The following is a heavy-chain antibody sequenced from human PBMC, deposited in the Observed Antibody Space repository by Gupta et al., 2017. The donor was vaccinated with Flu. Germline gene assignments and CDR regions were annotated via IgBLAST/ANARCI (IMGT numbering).Heavy chain of an antibody. CDR1: GGSISSHY. CDR3: ARDLGSSSNHY. Sequence: QVQLRESGPGLVKPSETLSLPCTISGGSISSHYWSWIRQPPGKGLEWIGYISYSGHTNYNPSLKSRVALSVDTSKNQFSLKLTSMTAADTAVYYCARDLGSSSNHYWGQGTLVTVSS. V-gene: IGHV4-59*11. CDR2: ISYSGHT. J-gene: IGHJ4*02. D-gene: IGHD2-2*01.